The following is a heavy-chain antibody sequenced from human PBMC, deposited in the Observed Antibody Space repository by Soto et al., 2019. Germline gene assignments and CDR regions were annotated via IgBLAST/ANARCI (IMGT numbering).Heavy chain of an antibody. D-gene: IGHD6-19*01. Sequence: QVQLVQSGAEVKKPGASVKVSCEASGYTFIDYYMHWVRQAPGQGFEWMGRISPKSGGTNSAQKFHGRVTMSWEASLVTAYMELSSLMSEDTAVYYCARPPGYISAWYYFDLCCQKTLVTDSS. CDR2: ISPKSGGT. CDR1: GYTFIDYY. V-gene: IGHV1-2*02. J-gene: IGHJ4*02. CDR3: ARPPGYISAWYYFDL.